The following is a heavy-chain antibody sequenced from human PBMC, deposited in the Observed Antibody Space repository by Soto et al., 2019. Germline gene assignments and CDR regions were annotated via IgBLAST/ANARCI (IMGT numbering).Heavy chain of an antibody. CDR1: NFVFSVYS. Sequence: QLVESGGGVVQPERSLKLSCTASNFVFSVYSLHWVRQAPGKGLEWVALISYDGGNKYYADSVKGRFTISRDNSKNTLYPQMNSLRREDTAVYYCARDMDQYDFWCGTLDSWGQGTLVTVSS. V-gene: IGHV3-30-3*01. J-gene: IGHJ4*02. CDR2: ISYDGGNK. CDR3: ARDMDQYDFWCGTLDS. D-gene: IGHD3-3*01.